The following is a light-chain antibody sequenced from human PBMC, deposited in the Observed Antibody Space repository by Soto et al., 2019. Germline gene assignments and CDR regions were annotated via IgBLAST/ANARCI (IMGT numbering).Light chain of an antibody. CDR3: NSYITGGTVV. Sequence: QSALTQPASVSGSPGQSITISCTGSNSDIGGYNFVSWYQQHPGKAPKLIIYDVNNRPSGVSHRLSGSKSGNTASLTISGLQPDDEAEYHCNSYITGGTVVFGGGTKLTVL. J-gene: IGLJ2*01. V-gene: IGLV2-14*03. CDR1: NSDIGGYNF. CDR2: DVN.